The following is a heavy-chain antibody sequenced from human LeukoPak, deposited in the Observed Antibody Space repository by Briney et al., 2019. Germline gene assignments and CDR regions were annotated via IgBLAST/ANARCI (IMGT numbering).Heavy chain of an antibody. CDR3: AKDSGLDYGDYGMRYYYYYMDV. J-gene: IGHJ6*03. Sequence: PGGSLRLSCAASGFTFSSYAMSWVRQAPGKGLEWVSAISGSGGSTYYADSVKGRFTISRDNSKNTLYLQMNSLRAEDTAVYYCAKDSGLDYGDYGMRYYYYYMDVWGKGTTVTVSS. D-gene: IGHD4-17*01. CDR2: ISGSGGST. V-gene: IGHV3-23*01. CDR1: GFTFSSYA.